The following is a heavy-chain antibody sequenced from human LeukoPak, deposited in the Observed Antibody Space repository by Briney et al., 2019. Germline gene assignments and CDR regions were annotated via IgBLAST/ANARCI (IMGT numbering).Heavy chain of an antibody. CDR3: ARNYDFWSGYDPYYFDY. V-gene: IGHV5-51*01. CDR2: IYPGDSDT. CDR1: GYSFTNYW. J-gene: IGHJ4*02. D-gene: IGHD3-3*01. Sequence: GESLKISCKGSGYSFTNYWIGWVRQMPGRGLEWMGIIYPGDSDTRYSPSFQGQVTISADKSISTAYLQWSSLKASDTAMYYCARNYDFWSGYDPYYFDYWGQGTLVTVSS.